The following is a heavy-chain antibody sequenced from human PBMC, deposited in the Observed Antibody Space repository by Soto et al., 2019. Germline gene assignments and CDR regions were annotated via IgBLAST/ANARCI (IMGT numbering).Heavy chain of an antibody. CDR2: IYYSGST. Sequence: SETLSLTCTVSGGSISSSSYYWGWIRQPPGKGLEWIGSIYYSGSTYYNPSLKSRVTISVDTSKNQFSLKLSSVTAADTAVYYCFRDAGYCGGGNCYSRNWFDPWGQGTLVTVSS. CDR3: FRDAGYCGGGNCYSRNWFDP. CDR1: GGSISSSSYY. J-gene: IGHJ5*02. V-gene: IGHV4-39*03. D-gene: IGHD2-15*01.